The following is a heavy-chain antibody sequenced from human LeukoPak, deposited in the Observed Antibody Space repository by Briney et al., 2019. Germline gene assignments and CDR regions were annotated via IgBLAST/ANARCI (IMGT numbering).Heavy chain of an antibody. Sequence: GGSLRLSCAASGFTFSRHSINWVRQAPGKGLEWVSSISSSSSYIYYADAVKGRFTISRDNAKNSLYLQMNSLRAEDTAVYYCARDSGNYLDAFDIWGQGTMVTVSS. V-gene: IGHV3-21*01. J-gene: IGHJ3*02. CDR3: ARDSGNYLDAFDI. CDR1: GFTFSRHS. CDR2: ISSSSSYI. D-gene: IGHD1-7*01.